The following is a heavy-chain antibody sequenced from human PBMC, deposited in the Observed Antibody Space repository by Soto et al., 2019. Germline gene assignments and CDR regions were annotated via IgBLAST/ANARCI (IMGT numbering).Heavy chain of an antibody. V-gene: IGHV4-34*01. Sequence: SETLSLTCAVYCGSFSGYYWSWIRQPPWKGLEWIVEINHSGSSNYNPSLKSRVTISVDTSKNQFSLKLSSVTAADTAVYYCARLGTIEYWGQGTMVTLSS. J-gene: IGHJ4*02. CDR1: CGSFSGYY. CDR2: INHSGSS. D-gene: IGHD1-1*01. CDR3: ARLGTIEY.